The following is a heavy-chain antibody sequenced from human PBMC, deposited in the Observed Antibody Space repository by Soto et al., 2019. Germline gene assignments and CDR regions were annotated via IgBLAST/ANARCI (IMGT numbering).Heavy chain of an antibody. D-gene: IGHD5-12*01. J-gene: IGHJ4*02. CDR2: INPSGGST. CDR1: GYTFTSYY. Sequence: ASVKVSCKASGYTFTSYYMHWVRQAPGQGLEWMGIINPSGGSTSYAQKFQGRVTMTRDTSTSTVYMELSSLRSEDTAVYYCARDPRGRWLQPGLYFDYWGQGTLVTVSS. V-gene: IGHV1-46*01. CDR3: ARDPRGRWLQPGLYFDY.